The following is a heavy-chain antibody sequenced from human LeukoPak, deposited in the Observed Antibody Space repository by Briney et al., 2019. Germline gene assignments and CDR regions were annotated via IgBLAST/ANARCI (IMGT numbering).Heavy chain of an antibody. V-gene: IGHV3-21*01. CDR2: ISSSSSYI. D-gene: IGHD3-10*01. Sequence: GGSLRLSCAASGFTFSSYSMNWVRQAPGKGLEWVSSISSSSSYIYYADSVKGRFTISRDNAKNSLYLQMNSLRAEDTAVYYCARDRVEERELLWFGELSAGSNWFDPWGQGTLVTVSS. J-gene: IGHJ5*02. CDR3: ARDRVEERELLWFGELSAGSNWFDP. CDR1: GFTFSSYS.